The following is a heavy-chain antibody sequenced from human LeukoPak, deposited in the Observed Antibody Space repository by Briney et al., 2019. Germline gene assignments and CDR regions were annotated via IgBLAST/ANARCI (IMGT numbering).Heavy chain of an antibody. CDR2: ISAYNGNT. CDR1: GYTFTSYG. D-gene: IGHD4-17*01. V-gene: IGHV1-18*01. CDR3: ARDRGDYGDYVRGDY. Sequence: ASVKVSCKASGYTFTSYGISWVRQAPGQGLEWMGWISAYNGNTNYAQKLQGRVTMTTDTFTSTAYMELRSLRSDDTAVYYCARDRGDYGDYVRGDYWGQGTLVTVSS. J-gene: IGHJ4*02.